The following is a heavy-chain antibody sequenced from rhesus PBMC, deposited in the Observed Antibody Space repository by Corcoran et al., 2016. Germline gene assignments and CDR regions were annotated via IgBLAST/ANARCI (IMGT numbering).Heavy chain of an antibody. J-gene: IGHJ6*01. Sequence: QVQLQESGPAVVKTSETLSLTCAVSGGSISSRNWWIWICQSPGKGLEWIGGIDGNIAGTNYNPSLKSRVTSSKATSKNQFSLKLSSVTAADTAVYYCARDYYGLDSWGQGVVVTVSS. CDR1: GGSISSRNW. CDR3: ARDYYGLDS. CDR2: IDGNIAGT. V-gene: IGHV4-93*01.